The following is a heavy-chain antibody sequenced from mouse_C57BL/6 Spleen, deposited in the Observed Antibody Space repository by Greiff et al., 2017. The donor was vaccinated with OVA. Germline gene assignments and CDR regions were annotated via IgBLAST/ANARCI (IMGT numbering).Heavy chain of an antibody. CDR1: GYTFTSYW. J-gene: IGHJ1*03. CDR2: IYPSDSET. Sequence: QVQLQQPGAELVRPGSSVKLSCKASGYTFTSYWLDWVKQRPGQGLEWIGNIYPSDSETHYNQKFKDKATLTVDKSSSTAYMQLSSLTSEDSAVYYCARKGITTVVEDVWGTGTTVTVSS. D-gene: IGHD1-1*01. CDR3: ARKGITTVVEDV. V-gene: IGHV1-61*01.